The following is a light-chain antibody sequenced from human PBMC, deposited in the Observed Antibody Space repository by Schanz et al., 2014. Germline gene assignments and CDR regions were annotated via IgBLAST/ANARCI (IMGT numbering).Light chain of an antibody. CDR3: QQYNKWPWT. V-gene: IGKV3-15*01. CDR1: QSVGSD. J-gene: IGKJ1*01. Sequence: EIVMTQSPGTLSVSPGERVTLSCRASQSVGSDLDWYQHKPGQAPRLLIYGASTRATGVPAWFSGSGSGTEFTLTISSLQSEDCAVYYCQQYNKWPWTFGQGTRVEI. CDR2: GAS.